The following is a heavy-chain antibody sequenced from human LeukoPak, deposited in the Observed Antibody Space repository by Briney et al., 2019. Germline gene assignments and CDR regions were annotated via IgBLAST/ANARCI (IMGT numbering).Heavy chain of an antibody. CDR2: IYYSGST. CDR3: ASLLNGCVAHWSDP. D-gene: IGHD2-8*01. Sequence: SETLSLTCTVSGGSISNSNYYWGWIRQPPGKGLEWIGNIYYSGSTYYNSSLKSRVTISIDTSKNQFSLKLSSVTAADTAVYYCASLLNGCVAHWSDPWGQGTLVTVSS. J-gene: IGHJ5*02. V-gene: IGHV4-39*01. CDR1: GGSISNSNYY.